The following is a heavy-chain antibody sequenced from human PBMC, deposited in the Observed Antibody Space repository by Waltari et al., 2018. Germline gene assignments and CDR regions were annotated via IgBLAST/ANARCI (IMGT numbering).Heavy chain of an antibody. V-gene: IGHV1-3*01. CDR2: INAGNGNT. J-gene: IGHJ3*02. CDR3: ARGSVWLQDAFDI. CDR1: GYTFTSYA. D-gene: IGHD3-16*01. Sequence: QVQLVQSGAEVKKPGASVKVSCKASGYTFTSYAMHWVRQAPGQRLEWMGWINAGNGNTKYSQEFQGRVTITRDTSASTAYMELSSLRSEDTAVYYCARGSVWLQDAFDIWGQGTMVTVSS.